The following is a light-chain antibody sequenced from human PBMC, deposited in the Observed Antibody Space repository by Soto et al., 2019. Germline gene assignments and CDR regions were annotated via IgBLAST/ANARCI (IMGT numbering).Light chain of an antibody. Sequence: QSALTQPASVSGSLGQSITISCTGTSSDVGGLDFVSWYQHHPGKAPKLMIYAVIYRPSGVSNRFSGSKSGNTASLTISGLPAEDEADYYCSSYTTRGHWVFGGGTKLTVL. V-gene: IGLV2-14*01. CDR2: AVI. CDR3: SSYTTRGHWV. CDR1: SSDVGGLDF. J-gene: IGLJ3*02.